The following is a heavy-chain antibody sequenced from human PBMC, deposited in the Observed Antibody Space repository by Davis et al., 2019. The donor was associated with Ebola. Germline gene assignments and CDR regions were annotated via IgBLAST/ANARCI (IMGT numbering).Heavy chain of an antibody. Sequence: GGSLRLSCKASGYTFTSYDIIWVRQAPGQGLEWMGWISAYNGNTNYAQKLQGRVTMTTDTSTSTAYMELRSLRSDDTAVYYCARAGWLQPFDYWGQGTLVTVSS. D-gene: IGHD5-24*01. CDR3: ARAGWLQPFDY. CDR1: GYTFTSYD. V-gene: IGHV1-18*01. J-gene: IGHJ4*02. CDR2: ISAYNGNT.